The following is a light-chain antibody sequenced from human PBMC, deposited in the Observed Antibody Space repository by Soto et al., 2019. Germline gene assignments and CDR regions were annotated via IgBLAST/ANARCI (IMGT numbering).Light chain of an antibody. V-gene: IGLV1-44*01. J-gene: IGLJ3*02. CDR2: SNV. CDR3: AAWDGSLNGWV. CDR1: SSNIGSNT. Sequence: QSVLTQAPSVSGTPGQRVTISCSGSSSNIGSNTVSWYQQLPGTAPKVLIYSNVQRPSGVPDRFSGSKSGTSASLAIGGLQSEDEADYYCAAWDGSLNGWVFGGGTKLTVL.